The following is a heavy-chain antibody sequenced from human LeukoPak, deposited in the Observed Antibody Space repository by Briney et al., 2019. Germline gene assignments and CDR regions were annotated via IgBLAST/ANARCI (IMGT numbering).Heavy chain of an antibody. J-gene: IGHJ4*02. CDR2: IGGGGDSI. Sequence: GGSLRLSCAASGFTFSNCAMSWVRQAPLKGLEWVSAIGGGGDSIYYTDSVKGRFTISRDDSKNTLYLQMDSLRAEDTAVYYCARDEGNTGYYYWGQGTLVTVSS. CDR3: ARDEGNTGYYY. D-gene: IGHD3-9*01. V-gene: IGHV3-23*01. CDR1: GFTFSNCA.